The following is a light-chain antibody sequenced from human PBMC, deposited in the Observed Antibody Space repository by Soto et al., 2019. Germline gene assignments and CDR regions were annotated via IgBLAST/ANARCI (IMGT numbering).Light chain of an antibody. V-gene: IGLV2-14*01. CDR2: EVN. CDR1: SSDVGGYIY. CDR3: GSYTSSSTYV. J-gene: IGLJ1*01. Sequence: QSALTQPASVSGSPGQSITISCTGTSSDVGGYIYVSWYQQHPGKAPKLLIYEVNNRPSGVSDRFSGSKSGNTASLTISGRQAEDEADYYCGSYTSSSTYVFGSGTKLSVL.